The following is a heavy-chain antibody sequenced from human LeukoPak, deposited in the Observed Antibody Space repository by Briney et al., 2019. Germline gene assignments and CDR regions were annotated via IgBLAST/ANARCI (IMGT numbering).Heavy chain of an antibody. CDR1: GFTFSSYS. D-gene: IGHD1-20*01. CDR2: ISSSSSYI. J-gene: IGHJ4*02. V-gene: IGHV3-21*01. Sequence: GGSLRLSCAASGFTFSSYSMNWVRQAPGEGLEWVSSISSSSSYIYYADSVKGRFTISRDNAKNSLYLQMNSLRAEDTAVYYCARTASGITGTRPFDYWGQGTLVTVSS. CDR3: ARTASGITGTRPFDY.